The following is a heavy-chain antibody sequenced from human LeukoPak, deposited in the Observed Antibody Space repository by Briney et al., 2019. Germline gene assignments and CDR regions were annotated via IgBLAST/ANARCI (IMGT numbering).Heavy chain of an antibody. Sequence: SETLSLTCTVSGGSISSGDYYWSWIRQPPGKGLEWIGYIYYSGSTYYNPSLKSRVTISVDTSKNQFSLKLSSVTAADTAVYYCARDGYYYDSSGYYSYWGRGTLVTVSS. D-gene: IGHD3-22*01. CDR2: IYYSGST. CDR3: ARDGYYYDSSGYYSY. V-gene: IGHV4-30-4*08. J-gene: IGHJ4*02. CDR1: GGSISSGDYY.